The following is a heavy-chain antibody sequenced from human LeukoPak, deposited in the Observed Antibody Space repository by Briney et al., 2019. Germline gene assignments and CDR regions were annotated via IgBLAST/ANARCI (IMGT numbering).Heavy chain of an antibody. Sequence: ASVKVSCKASGYTFISYGISWVRQAPGQGLEWMGWISAYNGNTNYAQKLQGRVTMTTDTSTSTAYMELRSLRSDDTAVYYCARANVLLWFGEFDYWGQGTLVTVSS. V-gene: IGHV1-18*04. J-gene: IGHJ4*02. D-gene: IGHD3-10*01. CDR2: ISAYNGNT. CDR3: ARANVLLWFGEFDY. CDR1: GYTFISYG.